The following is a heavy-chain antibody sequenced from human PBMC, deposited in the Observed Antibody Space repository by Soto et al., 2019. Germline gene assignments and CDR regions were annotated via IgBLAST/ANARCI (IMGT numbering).Heavy chain of an antibody. Sequence: SETLSLTCTVSGGSVNSGSFYWSWIRQPPGKGLEWIGYIYYSGSANYNPSLKSRVTISMDTSKNQFSLQLTSVTAADSAVYYCARADWNFVVYFYGMDVWGQGTTVTVPS. CDR1: GGSVNSGSFY. CDR3: ARADWNFVVYFYGMDV. CDR2: IYYSGSA. J-gene: IGHJ6*01. V-gene: IGHV4-61*01. D-gene: IGHD1-7*01.